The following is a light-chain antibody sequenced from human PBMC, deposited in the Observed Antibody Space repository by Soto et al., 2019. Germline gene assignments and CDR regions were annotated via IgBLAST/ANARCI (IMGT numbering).Light chain of an antibody. V-gene: IGKV1-27*01. CDR2: AAS. CDR3: QKYNSAPFT. Sequence: DIRMTQSPSSLSASVGDRATITCRASQGISNYLAWYQQKPGQVPRLLIYAASTLQSGVPARFSGSGSGTDFTLTISSLQPEDVADYYCQKYNSAPFTFGPGTKVEIK. J-gene: IGKJ3*01. CDR1: QGISNY.